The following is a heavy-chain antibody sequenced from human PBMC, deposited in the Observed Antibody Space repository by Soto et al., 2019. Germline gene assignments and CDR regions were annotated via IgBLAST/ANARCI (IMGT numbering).Heavy chain of an antibody. CDR2: INPNSGGT. D-gene: IGHD6-13*01. CDR1: GYTFTGYY. CDR3: AREAGQQLVKYWFEP. Sequence: ASVKVSCKASGYTFTGYYMHWVRQAPGQGLEWMGWINPNSGGTNYAQKFQGWVTMTRDTSISTAYMELSRLRSDDTAVYYCAREAGQQLVKYWFEPWGQGTLVTVSS. V-gene: IGHV1-2*04. J-gene: IGHJ5*02.